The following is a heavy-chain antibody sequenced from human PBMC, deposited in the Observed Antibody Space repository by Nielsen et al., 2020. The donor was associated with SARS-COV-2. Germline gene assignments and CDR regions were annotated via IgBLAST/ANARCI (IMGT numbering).Heavy chain of an antibody. CDR3: ARARATIFGLVMSYGMDV. Sequence: ASVKVSCKSSGYTFTTNAIHWVRQAPGQRLEWMGWVNTGNGNTKLSQKFQGRLFITRDTSASTVHMELSSLTSEDTAMYYCARARATIFGLVMSYGMDVWGQGTTVAVSS. J-gene: IGHJ6*02. V-gene: IGHV1-3*04. CDR2: VNTGNGNT. CDR1: GYTFTTNA. D-gene: IGHD3/OR15-3a*01.